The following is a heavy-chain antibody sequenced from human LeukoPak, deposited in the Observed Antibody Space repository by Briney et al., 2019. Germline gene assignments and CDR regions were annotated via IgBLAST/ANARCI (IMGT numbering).Heavy chain of an antibody. Sequence: GGSLRLSCAASGFTFSSYWMSWVRQAPGKGLEWVSGISPSGGITYYTDSVKGRFTISRDNSKNTQSLQMNSLRAEDTAVYYCAKDDDWGRYKHWGQGTLVTVSS. J-gene: IGHJ1*01. V-gene: IGHV3-23*01. CDR2: ISPSGGIT. CDR3: AKDDDWGRYKH. CDR1: GFTFSSYW. D-gene: IGHD3-16*01.